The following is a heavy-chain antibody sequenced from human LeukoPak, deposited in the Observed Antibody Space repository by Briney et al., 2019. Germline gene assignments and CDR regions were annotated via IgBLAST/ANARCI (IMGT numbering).Heavy chain of an antibody. CDR3: ARSWPIVVVPAASAAGDY. CDR2: ISAYNCNT. V-gene: IGHV1-18*01. CDR1: GYTFTSYG. J-gene: IGHJ4*02. D-gene: IGHD2-2*01. Sequence: ASVKVSCKASGYTFTSYGISWVRQAPGQGLEWMGWISAYNCNTNYAQKLQGRVTMTTDTSTSTAYMELRSLRSDDTAVYYCARSWPIVVVPAASAAGDYWGRGTLVSVSS.